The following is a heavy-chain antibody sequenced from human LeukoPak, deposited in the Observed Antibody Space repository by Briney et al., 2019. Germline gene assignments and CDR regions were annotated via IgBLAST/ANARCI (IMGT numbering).Heavy chain of an antibody. CDR2: IYYSGST. V-gene: IGHV4-59*08. D-gene: IGHD1-26*01. CDR1: GGSISSYY. Sequence: SETLSLTCTVSGGSISSYYWSWIRQPPGKGLEWIGYIYYSGSTNYNPSLKSRVTISVDTSKNQFSLKLSSVTAADTAVYYRAEGGGSYWGQGTLVTVSS. J-gene: IGHJ4*02. CDR3: AEGGGSY.